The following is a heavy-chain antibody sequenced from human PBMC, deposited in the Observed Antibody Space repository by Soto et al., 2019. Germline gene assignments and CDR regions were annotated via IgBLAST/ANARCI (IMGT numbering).Heavy chain of an antibody. J-gene: IGHJ4*02. Sequence: QVQLVESGGGLVKPGGSLRLSCAASGFTFSDYYMSWIRQAPGKGLEWVSYISSSSSHTNYADSEKGRFIISRDNAKNSLYLQMNSLRAEDTAVYYCARDRSGYYHGGIIDYWGQGTLVTVSS. CDR1: GFTFSDYY. CDR3: ARDRSGYYHGGIIDY. CDR2: ISSSSSHT. V-gene: IGHV3-11*05. D-gene: IGHD3-22*01.